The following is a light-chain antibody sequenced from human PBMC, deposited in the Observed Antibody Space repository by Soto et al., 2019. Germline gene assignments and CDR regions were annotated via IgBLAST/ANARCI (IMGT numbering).Light chain of an antibody. CDR2: DVS. CDR3: SSYTSSSTA. J-gene: IGLJ1*01. V-gene: IGLV2-14*01. CDR1: SSDVGGYNY. Sequence: QSALTQPPSVSGSPGQSITISCTGTSSDVGGYNYVSWYQQHPGKAPKLIIYDVSNRPSGVANRFSGSKSGNTASLTISGLQAEDEADYYCSSYTSSSTAFGTGTKVTVL.